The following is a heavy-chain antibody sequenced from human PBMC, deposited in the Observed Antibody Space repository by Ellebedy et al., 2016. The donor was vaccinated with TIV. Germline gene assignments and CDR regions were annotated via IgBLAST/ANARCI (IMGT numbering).Heavy chain of an antibody. CDR1: GFTVNSNY. D-gene: IGHD1-1*01. CDR3: AGETFIDVDLEVWGVFDI. J-gene: IGHJ3*02. V-gene: IGHV3-66*01. CDR2: ISTGGST. Sequence: GESLKISCAVSGFTVNSNYMSWVRQAPGKALEWVSTISTGGSTFSADSVRGRFTIPRDTSKNTLYLQLNGLRAEDTAVYFCAGETFIDVDLEVWGVFDIWGQGTMVSVSS.